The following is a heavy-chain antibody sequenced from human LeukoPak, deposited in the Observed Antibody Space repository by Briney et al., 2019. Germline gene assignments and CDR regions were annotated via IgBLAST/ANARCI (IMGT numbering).Heavy chain of an antibody. CDR3: AVAPTTGAFDI. J-gene: IGHJ3*02. CDR1: GFTSTSYG. D-gene: IGHD2-15*01. Sequence: GRSLRLSCAAFGFTSTSYGMHWVRQAPGKGLEWVAVLKYDGRNDFYADSVRGRFTISRDNGQNTLYLQMNSLRAEDTAVYYCAVAPTTGAFDIWGQGTMVTVSS. V-gene: IGHV3-33*01. CDR2: LKYDGRND.